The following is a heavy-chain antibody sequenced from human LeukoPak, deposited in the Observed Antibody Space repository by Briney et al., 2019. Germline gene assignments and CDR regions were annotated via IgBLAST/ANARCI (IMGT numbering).Heavy chain of an antibody. V-gene: IGHV1-46*01. D-gene: IGHD3-3*01. CDR2: INPSGGST. J-gene: IGHJ4*02. CDR1: GYTFTSYY. CDR3: ARESRVVIINTLGY. Sequence: ASVKVSCKASGYTFTSYYVHWVRQAPGQGLEWMGIINPSGGSTSYAQKFQGRVTMTRDTSISTAYMELSRLRSDDTAVYYCARESRVVIINTLGYWGQGTLVTVSS.